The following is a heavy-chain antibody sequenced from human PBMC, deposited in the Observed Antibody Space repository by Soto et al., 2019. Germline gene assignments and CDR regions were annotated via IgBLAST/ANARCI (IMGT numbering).Heavy chain of an antibody. J-gene: IGHJ6*02. D-gene: IGHD6-13*01. CDR3: GRGPSPRAPAGCTPYYYAMDV. CDR2: MNPINGAT. V-gene: IGHV1-8*02. CDR1: GYDFTAYD. Sequence: QVQLVQSGAEAKQSGASVKVSCKASGYDFTAYDINWVRQASGQGLEWMGWMNPINGATGTARRFQGRVSLSRNTATGTAYLELTSLRSDDTAVYYCGRGPSPRAPAGCTPYYYAMDVWGQVTTVTVSS.